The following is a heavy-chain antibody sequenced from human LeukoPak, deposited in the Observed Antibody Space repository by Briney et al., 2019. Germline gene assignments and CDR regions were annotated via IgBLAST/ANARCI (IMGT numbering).Heavy chain of an antibody. CDR1: GGSISSYY. Sequence: PSETLSLTCTVSGGSISSYYWSWIRQPPGKGLEWIGYIYYSGSTNYNPSLKSRVTISVDTSKNQFSLKLSSVTAADTAVYYCAGAPLDYLNWFDPWGQGTLVTVSS. CDR3: AGAPLDYLNWFDP. D-gene: IGHD4-11*01. J-gene: IGHJ5*02. V-gene: IGHV4-59*01. CDR2: IYYSGST.